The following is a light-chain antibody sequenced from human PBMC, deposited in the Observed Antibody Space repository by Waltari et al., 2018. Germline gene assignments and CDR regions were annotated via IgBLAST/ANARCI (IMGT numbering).Light chain of an antibody. CDR3: HQSSSSPYT. J-gene: IGKJ2*01. V-gene: IGKV6-21*01. Sequence: DIVLTQSPDFQSVTPKNKATITCRASQSIGSNLHWYQKKPDQSPRLLIRYASQSFSGVPSRFSGSGSGTDFTLTINSLEAEDAATYYCHQSSSSPYTFGQGTKLETK. CDR2: YAS. CDR1: QSIGSN.